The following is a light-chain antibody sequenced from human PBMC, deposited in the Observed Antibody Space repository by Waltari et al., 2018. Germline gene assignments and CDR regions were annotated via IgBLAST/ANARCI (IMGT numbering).Light chain of an antibody. CDR1: SSDVGGYNY. V-gene: IGLV2-11*01. J-gene: IGLJ1*01. CDR3: CSYAGSYTFYV. CDR2: DVS. Sequence: QSALTQPRSVPGSPGQSATIPCTGTSSDVGGYNYVSWYQQHPGKAPKLMIYDVSKRPSGVPDRFSGSKSGNTASLTISGLQAEDEADYYCCSYAGSYTFYVFGTGTKVTVL.